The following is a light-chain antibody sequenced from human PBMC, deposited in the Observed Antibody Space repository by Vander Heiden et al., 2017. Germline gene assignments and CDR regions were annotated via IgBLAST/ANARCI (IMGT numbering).Light chain of an antibody. V-gene: IGKV2D-29*01. CDR3: RQSIQFPFT. CDR2: EAS. CDR1: QSLLHSDGKSY. J-gene: IGKJ5*01. Sequence: DFVMTQTPLSLSVTPGQPASISCKSSQSLLHSDGKSYLFWYLQKPGQAPQLLIYEASNRFSGVSDRFSGRGSGTDFTLKISRVEAEDVRLYYCRQSIQFPFTFGPGTRLEIK.